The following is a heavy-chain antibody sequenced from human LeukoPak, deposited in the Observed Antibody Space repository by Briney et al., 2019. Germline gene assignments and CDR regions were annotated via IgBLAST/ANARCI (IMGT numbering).Heavy chain of an antibody. D-gene: IGHD3-3*01. J-gene: IGHJ4*02. CDR3: ASRFRITIFGVVIPPFDY. V-gene: IGHV3-23*01. Sequence: GGSLRLSCAVSGFTFSSYAMSWVRQAPGKGLEWDSATIGSVGSTFYGDSVKGRFTISRDTSKHTLYPQMNCVRAEDTAVYYCASRFRITIFGVVIPPFDYWGQGTLVTVSS. CDR2: TIGSVGST. CDR1: GFTFSSYA.